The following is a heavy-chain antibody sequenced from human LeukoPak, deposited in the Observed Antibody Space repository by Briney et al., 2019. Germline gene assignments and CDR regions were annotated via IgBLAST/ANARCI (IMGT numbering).Heavy chain of an antibody. CDR3: AKVGNTAMVVGSAFDI. V-gene: IGHV3-23*01. J-gene: IGHJ3*02. CDR2: ISGSGGSI. Sequence: GGSLRLSCAASGFTFSSYAMSWVRQAPGKGLEWVSAISGSGGSIYYADSVKGRFTISRDNSKNTLYLQMNSLRAEDTAVYYCAKVGNTAMVVGSAFDIWGQGTMVTVSS. CDR1: GFTFSSYA. D-gene: IGHD5-18*01.